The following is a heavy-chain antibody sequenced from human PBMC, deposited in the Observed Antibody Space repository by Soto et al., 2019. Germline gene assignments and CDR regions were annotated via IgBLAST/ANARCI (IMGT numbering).Heavy chain of an antibody. CDR2: INDNGGDT. D-gene: IGHD3-10*01. J-gene: IGHJ6*02. Sequence: EVQLLESGGGLVQPGGSLRLSCAASGFTFSNNVMNWVRQAPGKGLEWVSGINDNGGDTYYADSVKGRCTISRDNSKNTLNLQMNSLRAEDTAVYYCAKEVYGAGRGDMDVWGQGTMVTVSS. V-gene: IGHV3-23*01. CDR1: GFTFSNNV. CDR3: AKEVYGAGRGDMDV.